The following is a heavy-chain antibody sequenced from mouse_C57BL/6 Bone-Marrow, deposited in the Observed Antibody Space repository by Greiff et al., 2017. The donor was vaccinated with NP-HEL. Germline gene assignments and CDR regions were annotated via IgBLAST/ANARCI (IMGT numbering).Heavy chain of an antibody. J-gene: IGHJ2*01. CDR1: GYSFTGYY. D-gene: IGHD2-3*01. Sequence: EVKLEESGPELVKPGASVKISCKASGYSFTGYYMNWVKQSPEKSLEWIGEINPSTGGTTYNQKFKAKATLTVDKSSSTAYMQLKSLTSEDSAVYYCARLYDGYYVRYFDYWGQGTTLTVSS. CDR2: INPSTGGT. CDR3: ARLYDGYYVRYFDY. V-gene: IGHV1-42*01.